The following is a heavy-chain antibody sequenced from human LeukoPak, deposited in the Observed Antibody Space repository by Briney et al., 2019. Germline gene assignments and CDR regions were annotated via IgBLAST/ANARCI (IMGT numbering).Heavy chain of an antibody. D-gene: IGHD6-13*01. Sequence: PGRSLRLSCAASGSTFSSYAMHWVRQAPGKGLEWVAVISYDGSNKYYADSVKGRFTISRDNSKNTLYLQMNSLRAEDTAVYYCASSSRDYWGQGTLVTVSS. V-gene: IGHV3-30*04. CDR3: ASSSRDY. CDR2: ISYDGSNK. CDR1: GSTFSSYA. J-gene: IGHJ4*02.